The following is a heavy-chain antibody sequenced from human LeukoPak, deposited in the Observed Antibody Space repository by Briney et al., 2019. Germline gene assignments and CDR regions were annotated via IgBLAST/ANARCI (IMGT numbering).Heavy chain of an antibody. Sequence: ASVKVSCKASGYTFTAYYMHWVRQAPGQGLEWMGRINPNSGGTDYAQKFQDRVTVTRDTSISTAYMELSRLRSDDTAVYYCARCASAIATCFDAWGQGTMVTVSS. CDR3: ARCASAIATCFDA. CDR1: GYTFTAYY. J-gene: IGHJ3*01. D-gene: IGHD2-2*02. CDR2: INPNSGGT. V-gene: IGHV1-2*06.